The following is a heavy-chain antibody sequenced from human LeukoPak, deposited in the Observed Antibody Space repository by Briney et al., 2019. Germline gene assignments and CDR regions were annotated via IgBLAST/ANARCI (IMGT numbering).Heavy chain of an antibody. Sequence: APVKVSCKASGGTFSSYAISWVRQAPGQGLEWMGGIIPIFGTANYAQKFQGRVTITADKSTSTAYMELSSLRSEDTAVYYWASPIAAAGRNHNYYYYYYMDVWGKGTTVTVSS. J-gene: IGHJ6*03. CDR2: IIPIFGTA. V-gene: IGHV1-69*06. CDR3: ASPIAAAGRNHNYYYYYYMDV. CDR1: GGTFSSYA. D-gene: IGHD6-13*01.